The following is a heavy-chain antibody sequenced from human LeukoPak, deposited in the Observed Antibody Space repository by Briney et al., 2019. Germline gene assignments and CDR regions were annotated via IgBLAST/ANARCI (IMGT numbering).Heavy chain of an antibody. CDR2: IIPIFGTA. V-gene: IGHV1-69*06. J-gene: IGHJ4*02. D-gene: IGHD5-18*01. CDR1: GGTFSSYA. CDR3: ASGDTALAFYYFDY. Sequence: SVKVSCKASGGTFSSYAISWVRQAPGQGLEWMGGIIPIFGTANYAQKFQGRVTITADKSTSTAYMELSSLRSEDTAVYYCASGDTALAFYYFDYWGQGTLVTVSS.